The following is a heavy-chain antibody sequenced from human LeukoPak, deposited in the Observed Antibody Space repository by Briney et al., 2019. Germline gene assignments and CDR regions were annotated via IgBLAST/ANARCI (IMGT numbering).Heavy chain of an antibody. V-gene: IGHV4-59*08. CDR1: GGSISSYY. J-gene: IGHJ4*02. CDR3: ARHNFALRFDY. Sequence: KPSETLSLICTVSGGSISSYYWSWIRQPPGKGLEWIGYIYYSGSTNYNPSLKSRATISVDTSKNQFSLKLSSVTAAATAVYYCARHNFALRFDYWGQGTLVTVSS. D-gene: IGHD1-20*01. CDR2: IYYSGST.